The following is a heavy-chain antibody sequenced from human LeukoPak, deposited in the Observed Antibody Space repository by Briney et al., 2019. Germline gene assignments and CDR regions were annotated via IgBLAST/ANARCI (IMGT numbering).Heavy chain of an antibody. J-gene: IGHJ4*02. V-gene: IGHV3-23*01. CDR1: GFTFSSYA. D-gene: IGHD6-19*01. CDR2: ISGTGGST. CDR3: AKEKGFSSGWEHFDY. Sequence: GGSLRLSCAASGFTFSSYAMSWVRQAPGKGLEWVSVISGTGGSTYYADSVKGRFTISRDQSKNTLYLQMNSLRAEDTAVYYCAKEKGFSSGWEHFDYWGQGTLVTVSS.